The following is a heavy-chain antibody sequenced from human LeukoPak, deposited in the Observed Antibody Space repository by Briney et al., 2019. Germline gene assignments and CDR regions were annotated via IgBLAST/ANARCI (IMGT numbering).Heavy chain of an antibody. J-gene: IGHJ5*02. Sequence: SETLSLTCTVSGGSISSYYWSWIRQPPGKGLEWIGYIYYRGSTNYNPPLKSRVTISVDTSTNQFSLKVTSVTAADTAVYYCARVHYYGSGSYDSGFDPWGQGTLVTVSS. CDR1: GGSISSYY. CDR3: ARVHYYGSGSYDSGFDP. D-gene: IGHD3-10*01. V-gene: IGHV4-59*01. CDR2: IYYRGST.